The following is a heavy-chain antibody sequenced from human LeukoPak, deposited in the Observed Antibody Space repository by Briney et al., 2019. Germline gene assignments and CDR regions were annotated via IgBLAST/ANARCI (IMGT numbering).Heavy chain of an antibody. Sequence: PSETLSLTCTVSGVSISGSTYYWGWIRQPPGKGLEWLGNIYYSGSTYYNPSLKSRVTISVDTSKNQFSLKLSSVTAADTAVYYCARAADAFDIWGQGTMVTVSS. V-gene: IGHV4-39*01. J-gene: IGHJ3*02. CDR3: ARAADAFDI. CDR2: IYYSGST. CDR1: GVSISGSTYY. D-gene: IGHD6-25*01.